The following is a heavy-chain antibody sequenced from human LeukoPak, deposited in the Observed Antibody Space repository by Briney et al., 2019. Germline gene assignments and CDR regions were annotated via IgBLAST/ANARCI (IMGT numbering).Heavy chain of an antibody. CDR2: INPNSGGT. CDR3: ARDRPSDGYGMDV. V-gene: IGHV1-2*02. J-gene: IGHJ6*02. CDR1: GYTFTGYY. Sequence: ASVKVSCKASGYTFTGYYMHWVRQAPGQGLEWMGWINPNSGGTNYAQKFQGRVTMTRDTSISTAYMELSRLRSDDTAVYYCARDRPSDGYGMDVWGQGTTVTVSS.